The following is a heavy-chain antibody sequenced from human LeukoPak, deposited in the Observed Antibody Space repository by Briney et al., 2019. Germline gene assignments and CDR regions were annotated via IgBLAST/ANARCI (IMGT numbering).Heavy chain of an antibody. J-gene: IGHJ4*02. CDR1: GFAFSSYA. CDR2: ISYDGSNK. V-gene: IGHV3-30-3*01. CDR3: ARESLAYYYDSSGYSFDY. Sequence: GGSLRLSCAASGFAFSSYAMHWVRQAPGKGLEWVAVISYDGSNKYYADSVKGRFTISRDNSENTLYLQMNSLRAEDTAVYYCARESLAYYYDSSGYSFDYWGQGTLVTVSS. D-gene: IGHD3-22*01.